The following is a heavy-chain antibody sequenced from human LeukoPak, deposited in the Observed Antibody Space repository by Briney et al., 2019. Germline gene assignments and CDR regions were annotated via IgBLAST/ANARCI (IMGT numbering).Heavy chain of an antibody. J-gene: IGHJ4*02. CDR2: ISSSSSYI. V-gene: IGHV3-21*01. Sequence: GGSLRLSCAASGFTFSSYEMNWVRQAPGKGLEWVSSISSSSSYIYYADSVKGRFTISRDNAKNSLYLQMNSLRAEDTAVYYCARVPRGRYFDYWGQGTLVTVSS. CDR3: ARVPRGRYFDY. CDR1: GFTFSSYE. D-gene: IGHD2-15*01.